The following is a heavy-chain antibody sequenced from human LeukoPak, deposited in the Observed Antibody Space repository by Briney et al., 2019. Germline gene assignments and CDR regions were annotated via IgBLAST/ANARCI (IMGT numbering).Heavy chain of an antibody. CDR1: GYTFTSYY. V-gene: IGHV1-46*01. Sequence: ASVEVSCTASGYTFTSYYMHWVRQAPGQGLEWMGIINPSGGSTSYAQKFQGRVTMTRDTSTSTVYMELNSLRAEDTAVYYCARGRIDSSSQLKYYFDYWGQGTLVTVSS. CDR2: INPSGGST. CDR3: ARGRIDSSSQLKYYFDY. D-gene: IGHD6-13*01. J-gene: IGHJ4*02.